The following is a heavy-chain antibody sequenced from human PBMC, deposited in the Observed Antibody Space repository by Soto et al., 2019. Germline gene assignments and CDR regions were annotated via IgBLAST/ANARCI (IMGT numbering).Heavy chain of an antibody. V-gene: IGHV5-51*01. Sequence: PGDSLKISCDRSGYNFTDYFIALVLQFPGKGLEWMGIIYPGDSDTRYSPSFQGQVTISADKSISTAYLQWSSLKASDTAMYYCARHEDIGYSSGWQRWGFWGQGTLVTVSS. CDR1: GYNFTDYF. J-gene: IGHJ4*02. CDR2: IYPGDSDT. D-gene: IGHD6-19*01. CDR3: ARHEDIGYSSGWQRWGF.